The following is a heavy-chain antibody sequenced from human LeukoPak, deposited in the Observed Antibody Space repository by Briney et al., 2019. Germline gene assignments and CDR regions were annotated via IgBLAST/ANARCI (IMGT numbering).Heavy chain of an antibody. D-gene: IGHD3-3*01. CDR1: GGTFSSYA. CDR2: IIPIFGTA. J-gene: IGHJ6*03. Sequence: ASVKVSCKASGGTFSSYAISWLRQAPGQGLEWMGGIIPIFGTANYAQKFQGRVTITADESTSTAYMELSSLRSEDTAVYYCARERPDFWSGRGWYMDVWGKGTTVTVSS. CDR3: ARERPDFWSGRGWYMDV. V-gene: IGHV1-69*01.